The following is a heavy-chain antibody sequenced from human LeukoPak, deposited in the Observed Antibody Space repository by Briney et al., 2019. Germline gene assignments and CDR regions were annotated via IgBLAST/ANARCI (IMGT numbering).Heavy chain of an antibody. CDR2: INPNSGGT. J-gene: IGHJ2*01. CDR3: ARVAGDRPHWYFDL. CDR1: GYTFTGYY. V-gene: IGHV1-2*04. D-gene: IGHD3-16*01. Sequence: ASVKVSCKASGYTFTGYYMHWVRQAPGQGLEWMGWINPNSGGTNYAQKFQGWVTMTRDTSISTAYMELSRLRSDDTAVYYCARVAGDRPHWYFDLWGRGTLVTVSS.